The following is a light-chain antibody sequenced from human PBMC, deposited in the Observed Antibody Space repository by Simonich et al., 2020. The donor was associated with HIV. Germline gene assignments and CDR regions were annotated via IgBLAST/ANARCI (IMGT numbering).Light chain of an antibody. CDR1: QRVSSN. J-gene: IGKJ5*01. V-gene: IGKV3-15*01. CDR2: GAS. Sequence: EIVMTQSPATLSVSPGERATLSCRASQRVSSNLAWSQQKPGQAPRLLIYGASPRATSIPASVSGSGSGTEFTLTISSLQSEDFAVYYCQQYNNWPPITFGQGTRLEIK. CDR3: QQYNNWPPIT.